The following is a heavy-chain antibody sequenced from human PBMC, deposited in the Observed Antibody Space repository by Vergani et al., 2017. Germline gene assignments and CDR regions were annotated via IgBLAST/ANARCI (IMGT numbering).Heavy chain of an antibody. J-gene: IGHJ5*02. CDR1: GGSISSSSYY. CDR3: AREYLLMVYAAWFDP. Sequence: QLQLQESGPGLVKPSETLSLTCTVSGGSISSSSYYWGWIRQPPGKGLEWIGSIYYSGSTYYNPSLKSRVTISVDTSKNQFSLKLSSVTAADTAVYYCAREYLLMVYAAWFDPWGQGTLVTVSS. V-gene: IGHV4-39*07. D-gene: IGHD2-8*01. CDR2: IYYSGST.